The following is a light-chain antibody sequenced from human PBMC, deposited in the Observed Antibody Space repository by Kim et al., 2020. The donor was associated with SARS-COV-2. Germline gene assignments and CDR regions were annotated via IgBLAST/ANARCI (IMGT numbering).Light chain of an antibody. CDR2: GTS. CDR3: QQYVSSTGT. CDR1: QSMSGNY. V-gene: IGKV3-20*01. Sequence: SQWGRATLSCRASQSMSGNYLAWYQQKPGQAPRLLIYGTSTRATGIADRFSGSGSGTDFTLTISRLEPEDFAVYYCQQYVSSTGTFGQGTKLEI. J-gene: IGKJ2*01.